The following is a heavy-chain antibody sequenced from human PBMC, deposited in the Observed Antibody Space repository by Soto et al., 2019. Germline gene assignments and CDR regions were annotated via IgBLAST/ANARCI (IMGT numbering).Heavy chain of an antibody. CDR1: GGSISSSSYY. D-gene: IGHD3-9*01. Sequence: SETLSLTCTVSGGSISSSSYYWGWIRQPPGKGLEWIGSIYYSGSTYYNPSLKGRVTISVGTSKNQFSLKLSSVTAADTAVYYCARHFQPSTYYDILTGYSHWGQGTLVTVSS. V-gene: IGHV4-39*01. CDR2: IYYSGST. J-gene: IGHJ4*02. CDR3: ARHFQPSTYYDILTGYSH.